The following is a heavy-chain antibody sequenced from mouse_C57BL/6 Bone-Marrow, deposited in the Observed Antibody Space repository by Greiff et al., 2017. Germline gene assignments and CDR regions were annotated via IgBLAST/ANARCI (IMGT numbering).Heavy chain of an antibody. CDR1: GFTFSSYA. J-gene: IGHJ3*01. V-gene: IGHV5-4*01. CDR2: ISDGGSYT. CDR3: ARALTTVVPLAY. D-gene: IGHD1-1*01. Sequence: EVQLVESGGGLVKPGGSLKLSCAASGFTFSSYAMSWVRQTPEKRLEWVATISDGGSYTYYPDNVKGRFTISRDNAKNNLYLQMSHLKSEDTAMYYCARALTTVVPLAYWGQGTLVTVSA.